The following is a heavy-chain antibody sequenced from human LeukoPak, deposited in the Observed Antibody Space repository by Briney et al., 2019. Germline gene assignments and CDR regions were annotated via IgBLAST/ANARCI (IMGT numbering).Heavy chain of an antibody. J-gene: IGHJ3*02. Sequence: GGSLRLSCAASGFTFNSYGMHWVRQAPGKGLEWVAFIRYDGSNKYSADSVKGRFTISRDNSKNTLYLQMNSLGAEYTALYYCAKDFESYTSDFFHIWGQGTMVTVSS. CDR3: AKDFESYTSDFFHI. V-gene: IGHV3-30*02. CDR2: IRYDGSNK. CDR1: GFTFNSYG. D-gene: IGHD1-26*01.